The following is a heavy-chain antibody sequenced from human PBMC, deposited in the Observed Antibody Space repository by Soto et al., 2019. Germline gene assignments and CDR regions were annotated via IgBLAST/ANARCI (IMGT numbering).Heavy chain of an antibody. CDR2: IDPSDSYT. CDR3: ARHLNLAAAADYNWFDP. CDR1: GYSFTSYW. D-gene: IGHD6-13*01. V-gene: IGHV5-10-1*01. Sequence: GESLKISCNGSGYSFTSYWISWVRQMPGKGLEWMGRIDPSDSYTNYSPSFQGHVTISADKSISTAYLQWSSLKASDTAMYYCARHLNLAAAADYNWFDPWGQGTLVTVYS. J-gene: IGHJ5*02.